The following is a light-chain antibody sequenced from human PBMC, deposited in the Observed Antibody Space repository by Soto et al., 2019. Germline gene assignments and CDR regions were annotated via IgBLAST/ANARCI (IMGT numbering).Light chain of an antibody. J-gene: IGLJ2*01. CDR3: ISYTTTTTLL. CDR1: SGDIGGYNY. CDR2: EVS. Sequence: QSALTQPASVSGSPGQSITISCTGTSGDIGGYNYVSWYQQHPGKAPKLMIYEVSNRPSGVSNRFSGSKSGNTASLTISGLQAEDEADYYCISYTTTTTLLFGGGTKVTVL. V-gene: IGLV2-14*01.